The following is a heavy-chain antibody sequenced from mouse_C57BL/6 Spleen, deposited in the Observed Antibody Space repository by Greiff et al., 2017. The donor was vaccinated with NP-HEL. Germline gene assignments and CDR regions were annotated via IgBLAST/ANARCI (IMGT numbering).Heavy chain of an antibody. V-gene: IGHV1-72*01. CDR3: ASTAQATIHAMDY. J-gene: IGHJ4*01. Sequence: VQLQQPGAELVKPGASVKLSCKASGYTFTSYWMHWVKQRPGRGLEWIGRIDPNSGGTKYNEKFKSKATLTVDKPSSTAYMQLSSLTSEDSAVDYCASTAQATIHAMDYWGQGTSVTVSS. CDR2: IDPNSGGT. D-gene: IGHD3-2*02. CDR1: GYTFTSYW.